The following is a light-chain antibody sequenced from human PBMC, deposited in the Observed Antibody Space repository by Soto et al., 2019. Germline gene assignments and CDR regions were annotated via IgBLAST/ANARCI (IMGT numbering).Light chain of an antibody. CDR3: QQYGNLPFT. V-gene: IGKV1-33*01. CDR2: DAS. Sequence: DIQMTQSPSSLSASVGDRVTITCQASQGITNSLNWYQVKLGSAPKLLIYDASNLETGVPSRFTGSGSGTDFTFTISSLQPEDVGTYYCQQYGNLPFTFGPGTKVAIK. CDR1: QGITNS. J-gene: IGKJ3*01.